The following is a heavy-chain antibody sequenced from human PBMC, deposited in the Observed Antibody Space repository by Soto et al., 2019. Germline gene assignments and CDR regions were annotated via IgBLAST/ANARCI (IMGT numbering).Heavy chain of an antibody. V-gene: IGHV3-33*01. D-gene: IGHD1-26*01. CDR2: IWYDGSNK. Sequence: QVQLVESGGGVVQPGRSLRLSCAASGFTFSSYGMHWVRQAPGKGLEWVAVIWYDGSNKYYADSVKGRFTISRDNSKNTLYLQMNSLRAEDTAVYYCARAVSWELLYPDSWGQGTLVTVSS. CDR1: GFTFSSYG. J-gene: IGHJ4*02. CDR3: ARAVSWELLYPDS.